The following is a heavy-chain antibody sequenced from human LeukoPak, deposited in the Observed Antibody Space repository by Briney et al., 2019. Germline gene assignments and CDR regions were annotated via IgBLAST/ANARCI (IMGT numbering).Heavy chain of an antibody. CDR2: ISYDGSNK. CDR3: AKDGGYIRGWYPYYFDY. J-gene: IGHJ4*02. D-gene: IGHD6-19*01. V-gene: IGHV3-30-3*01. Sequence: GGSLRLSCAASGFTFSTYAMHWVRHAQGKGLEGGAVISYDGSNKCYADPVKGRFTISRDNSKSTLYLQMNSLRAEDTAVYYCAKDGGYIRGWYPYYFDYWGQGTLVTVSS. CDR1: GFTFSTYA.